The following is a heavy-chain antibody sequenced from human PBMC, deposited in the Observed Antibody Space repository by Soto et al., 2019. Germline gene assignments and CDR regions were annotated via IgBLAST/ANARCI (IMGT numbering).Heavy chain of an antibody. Sequence: GGYLRLSCGASGLTFSSYGMHWVRQAPGKGTEWVAAISYDGSNKNYADSVKGRFTISRDNSKNTVYLQMNSLRAEDTAVYYCAKDTYYHDSSGYYIFDYWGQGTLVTVSS. CDR2: ISYDGSNK. V-gene: IGHV3-30*18. J-gene: IGHJ4*02. CDR1: GLTFSSYG. D-gene: IGHD3-22*01. CDR3: AKDTYYHDSSGYYIFDY.